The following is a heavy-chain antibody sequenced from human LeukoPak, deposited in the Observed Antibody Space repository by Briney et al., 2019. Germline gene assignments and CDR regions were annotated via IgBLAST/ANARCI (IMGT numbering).Heavy chain of an antibody. Sequence: QTGGSLRLSCAASGFTFSSYEMNWVRQAQGKGLEWVSYISSSGSTIYYADSVKGRFTISRDNAKNSLYLQMNSLRAEDTALYYCASGAQSDYWGQGTLVTVSA. CDR2: ISSSGSTI. CDR3: ASGAQSDY. CDR1: GFTFSSYE. V-gene: IGHV3-48*03. D-gene: IGHD1-26*01. J-gene: IGHJ4*02.